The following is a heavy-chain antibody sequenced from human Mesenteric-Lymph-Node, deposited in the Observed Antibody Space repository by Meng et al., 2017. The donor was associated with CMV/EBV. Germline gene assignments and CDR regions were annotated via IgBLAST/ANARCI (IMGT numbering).Heavy chain of an antibody. CDR2: IGGYNGDT. CDR3: ARGGQLYDFDS. D-gene: IGHD1-1*01. Sequence: ASVKVSCKASGGTFSSYAISWVRQAPTQGLEWMGWIGGYNGDTSYARKFQDRVTLTADRFTATAYMEMKALTSADTAVYYCARGGQLYDFDSWGQGTQVTVSS. J-gene: IGHJ4*02. V-gene: IGHV1-18*01. CDR1: GGTFSSYA.